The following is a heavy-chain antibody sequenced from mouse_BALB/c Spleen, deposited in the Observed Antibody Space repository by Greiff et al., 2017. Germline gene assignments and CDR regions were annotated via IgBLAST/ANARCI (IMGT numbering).Heavy chain of an antibody. V-gene: IGHV5-9-4*01. D-gene: IGHD1-1*01. J-gene: IGHJ4*01. CDR3: ARNYGSSYDYYAMDY. Sequence: EVQVVESGGGLVKPGGSLKLSCAASGFTFSSYAMSWVRQSPEKRLEWVAEISSGGSYTYYPDTVTGRFTISRDNAKNTLYLEMSSLRSEDTAMYYCARNYGSSYDYYAMDYWGQGTSVTVSS. CDR2: ISSGGSYT. CDR1: GFTFSSYA.